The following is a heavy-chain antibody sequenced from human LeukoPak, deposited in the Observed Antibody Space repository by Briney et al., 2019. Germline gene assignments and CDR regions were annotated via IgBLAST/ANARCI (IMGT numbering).Heavy chain of an antibody. CDR1: GYTFTSYY. D-gene: IGHD2-2*01. J-gene: IGHJ4*02. CDR2: INPSGGST. V-gene: IGHV1-46*01. Sequence: ASVKVSCKASGYTFTSYYMHWVRQAPGQGLEWMGIINPSGGSTSYAQKFQGRVTMTRDTSTSTVYMELSSLRSEDTAVYYCARTELSIVVVPAAMGYWGQGTLVTVSS. CDR3: ARTELSIVVVPAAMGY.